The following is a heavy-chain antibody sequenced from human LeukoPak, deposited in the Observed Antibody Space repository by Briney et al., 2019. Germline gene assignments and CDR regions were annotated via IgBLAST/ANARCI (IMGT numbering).Heavy chain of an antibody. CDR2: INHSGST. V-gene: IGHV4-38-2*01. D-gene: IGHD6-25*01. Sequence: SETLSLTCAVSGYYINSGYYWGWIRQPPGKGQEWIGSINHSGSTYYNPSLKSRVTISEDTSKNQFSLKLNSVTAADTAMYYCARHGAATGWFDPWGQGTLVTVSS. CDR3: ARHGAATGWFDP. CDR1: GYYINSGYY. J-gene: IGHJ5*02.